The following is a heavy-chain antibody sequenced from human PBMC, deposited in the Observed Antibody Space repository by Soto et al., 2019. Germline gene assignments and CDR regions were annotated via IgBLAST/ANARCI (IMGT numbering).Heavy chain of an antibody. D-gene: IGHD3-16*01. CDR2: IFSSGTT. CDR3: ARVPSRFDDYYAMDV. Sequence: SETLSLTCTVSGDSISSGNKYWSWIRPPPGTGLEGIWYIFSSGTTYYNTALKRRITVSLDASQNQFSLKLNSLTDADTAVYFCARVPSRFDDYYAMDVWGQGTTVTVSS. V-gene: IGHV4-30-4*01. CDR1: GDSISSGNKY. J-gene: IGHJ6*02.